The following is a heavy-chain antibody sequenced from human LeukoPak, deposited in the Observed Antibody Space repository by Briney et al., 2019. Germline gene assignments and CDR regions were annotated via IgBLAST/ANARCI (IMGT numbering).Heavy chain of an antibody. D-gene: IGHD3-22*01. CDR3: AGASNSGYYYFDY. CDR2: IHHSGDT. J-gene: IGHJ4*02. CDR1: GYSISTSYY. Sequence: PSETLSLTCGVSGYSISTSYYWGWIRQPPGKGLEWIGTIHHSGDTYYNPSLKSRVTTSLDTSKNQFSLHLSSVTAADTALYYCAGASNSGYYYFDYWGQGTLVTVSS. V-gene: IGHV4-38-2*01.